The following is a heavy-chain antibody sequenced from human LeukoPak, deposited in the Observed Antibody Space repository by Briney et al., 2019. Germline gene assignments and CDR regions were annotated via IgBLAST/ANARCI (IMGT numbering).Heavy chain of an antibody. CDR2: VYRSGTT. CDR1: SLTNGYH. CDR3: ARDKSLFYYDSSGYYQARDFDY. D-gene: IGHD3-22*01. J-gene: IGHJ4*02. V-gene: IGHV4-38-2*02. Sequence: PSETLSLTCTASSLTNGYHWGWIRQSPGKGLEWIGSVYRSGTTYYNPSLTSRIDISIDTSKKQFSLKLSSVTAADTAVYYCARDKSLFYYDSSGYYQARDFDYWGQGILVTVSS.